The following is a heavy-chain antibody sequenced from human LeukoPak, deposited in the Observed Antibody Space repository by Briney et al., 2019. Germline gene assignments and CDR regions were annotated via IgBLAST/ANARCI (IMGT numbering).Heavy chain of an antibody. V-gene: IGHV4-31*03. J-gene: IGHJ6*03. CDR1: GGSISSGGYY. CDR3: ARQGGPGGYYYYYMDV. Sequence: SQTLSLTCTVSGGSISSGGYYWSWIRQHPGKGLEWIGYIYYSGSTYYNPSLKSRVTISVDTSKNQFSLKLSSVTAADTAVYYRARQGGPGGYYYYYMDVWGKGTTVTVSS. D-gene: IGHD3-16*01. CDR2: IYYSGST.